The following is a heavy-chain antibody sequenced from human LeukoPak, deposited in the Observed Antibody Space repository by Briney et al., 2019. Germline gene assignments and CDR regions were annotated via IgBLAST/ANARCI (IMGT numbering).Heavy chain of an antibody. CDR3: AREDSGSYYYMDV. CDR1: GFTFSSYA. V-gene: IGHV3-30-3*01. D-gene: IGHD1-26*01. CDR2: ISYDGSNK. Sequence: PGGSLRLSCAASGFTFSSYAMHWVRQAPGKGLEWVAVISYDGSNKYYADSVKGRFTISRDNSKNTLYLQMNSLRAEDTAVYYCAREDSGSYYYMDVWGKGTTVTVSS. J-gene: IGHJ6*03.